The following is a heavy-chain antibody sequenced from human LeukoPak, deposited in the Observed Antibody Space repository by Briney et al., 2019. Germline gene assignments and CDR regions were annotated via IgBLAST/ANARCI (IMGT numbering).Heavy chain of an antibody. V-gene: IGHV3-23*01. CDR2: IGGSNGIT. J-gene: IGHJ4*02. D-gene: IGHD6-19*01. CDR1: RFTFNSYA. CDR3: DGGTGWVSNLG. Sequence: GGSLRLSCAASRFTFNSYAMSWVRQAPGKGLEWVSVIGGSNGITFYVGSVKGRFTISRDNSKDTLYLQMNSLRAEDTGVYYCDGGTGWVSNLGGGQGTLVIVSS.